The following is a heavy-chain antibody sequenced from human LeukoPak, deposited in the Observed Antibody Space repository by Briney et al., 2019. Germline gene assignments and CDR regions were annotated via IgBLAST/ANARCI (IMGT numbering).Heavy chain of an antibody. CDR2: IYYSGST. V-gene: IGHV4-31*03. D-gene: IGHD3-22*01. CDR3: ARDRRDYYDSSGYPNWFDP. Sequence: PSETLSLTCTVSGGSISSGGYYWSWLRQHPGKGLEWIGYIYYSGSTYYNPSLKSRVTISVDTSKNQFSLKLSSVTAADTAVYYCARDRRDYYDSSGYPNWFDPWGQGTLVTVSS. J-gene: IGHJ5*02. CDR1: GGSISSGGYY.